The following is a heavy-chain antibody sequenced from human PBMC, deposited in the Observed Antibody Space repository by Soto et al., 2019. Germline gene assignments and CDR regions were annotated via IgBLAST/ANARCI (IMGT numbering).Heavy chain of an antibody. D-gene: IGHD6-19*01. CDR2: ISGYNGNT. Sequence: QVQLVQSGAEVKKHGASVTVSCKTSVYTFSNYGINWVRQAPGNGLEWMGWISGYNGNTNYAQTVQGGVTMTTDTSTGTVYMELRSMISDDAAIYYCSRLIMVGGWFGPNYYHGMEFWCKGTTVTVSS. CDR1: VYTFSNYG. V-gene: IGHV1-18*01. J-gene: IGHJ6*04. CDR3: SRLIMVGGWFGPNYYHGMEF.